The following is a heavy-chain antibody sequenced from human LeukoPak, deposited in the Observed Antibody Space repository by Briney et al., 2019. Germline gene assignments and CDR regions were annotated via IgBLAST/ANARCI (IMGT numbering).Heavy chain of an antibody. D-gene: IGHD3-10*01. CDR1: GFTFSSYA. J-gene: IGHJ4*02. CDR2: IRYDGSNK. Sequence: GGSLRLSCAASGFTFSSYAMHWVRQAPGKGLEWVAFIRYDGSNKYYPDSVKGRFTISRDNSKNTLYLQMNSLRAEDTAVYYCAKDSYYYGSGIYYFDYWGQGTLVTVSS. V-gene: IGHV3-30*02. CDR3: AKDSYYYGSGIYYFDY.